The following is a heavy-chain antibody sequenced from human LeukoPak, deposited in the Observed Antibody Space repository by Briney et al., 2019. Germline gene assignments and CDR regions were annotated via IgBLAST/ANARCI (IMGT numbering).Heavy chain of an antibody. J-gene: IGHJ4*02. CDR1: GFTFGNFA. CDR3: AKGHRSTWYGFFDS. CDR2: ISGSTGTT. D-gene: IGHD6-13*01. Sequence: PGGSLRLSCAASGFTFGNFAMSWVRQAPGKGLECVSTISGSTGTTYYAGSVQGRFTISRDNSKNTVYLQMNSPRADDTAVYYCAKGHRSTWYGFFDSWGQGTLITVSS. V-gene: IGHV3-23*01.